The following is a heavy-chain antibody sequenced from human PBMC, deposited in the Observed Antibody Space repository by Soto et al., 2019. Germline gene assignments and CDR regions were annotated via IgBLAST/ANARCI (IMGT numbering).Heavy chain of an antibody. CDR1: GCTFTSYD. CDR2: MNPNSGNT. J-gene: IGHJ4*02. V-gene: IGHV1-8*01. CDR3: SRKPMAAQNYFDY. D-gene: IGHD6-25*01. Sequence: QVQLVQSGAEVKKPGASVKVSCKASGCTFTSYDINWVRQATGQGLEWMGWMNPNSGNTGYAQKFQGRVTMTRNTSISTAYMELSSLRSEDTAVYYCSRKPMAAQNYFDYWGQGPLVSVSS.